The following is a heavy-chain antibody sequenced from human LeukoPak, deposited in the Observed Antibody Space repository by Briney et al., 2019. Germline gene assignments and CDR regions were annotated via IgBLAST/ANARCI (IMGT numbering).Heavy chain of an antibody. CDR2: ISGSGGST. D-gene: IGHD3-3*01. CDR1: GFTFSSYA. J-gene: IGHJ4*02. V-gene: IGHV3-23*01. CDR3: AKAIHVPQLEWLFPGETGYYFDY. Sequence: PGGSLRLSCAASGFTFSSYAMSWVRQAPGKGLEWVSAISGSGGSTYYADSVKGRFTISRDNSKNTLYLQMNSLRAEDTAVYYCAKAIHVPQLEWLFPGETGYYFDYWGQGTLVTVSS.